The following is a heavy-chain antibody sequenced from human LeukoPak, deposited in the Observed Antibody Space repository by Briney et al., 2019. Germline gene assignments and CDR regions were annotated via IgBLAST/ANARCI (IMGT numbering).Heavy chain of an antibody. V-gene: IGHV4-4*07. CDR1: GGSISSYY. CDR2: IYTSGTT. Sequence: PSETLSLTCTVSGGSISSYYWSWIRQPAGKELEWIGRIYTSGTTNYNPSLKSRVTMSVDTSKNQFSLKLSSVTAADTAVYYCAGRLSGNSRDTGAYYRMSYFDYWGQGALVTVSS. J-gene: IGHJ4*02. D-gene: IGHD3-22*01. CDR3: AGRLSGNSRDTGAYYRMSYFDY.